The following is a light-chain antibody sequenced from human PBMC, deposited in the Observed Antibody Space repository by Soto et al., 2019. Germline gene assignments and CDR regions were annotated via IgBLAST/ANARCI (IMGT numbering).Light chain of an antibody. V-gene: IGKV3-15*01. J-gene: IGKJ1*01. CDR1: QSVSSN. CDR3: QQYNNWPPWT. Sequence: GMSQSPATVSVSPEERATLTCRASQSVSSNLAWYQQKPGQAPRLLIYGASTRATGIPARFSGSGSGTEFTLTISSLQSEDFAVYYCQQYNNWPPWTFGQGTKV. CDR2: GAS.